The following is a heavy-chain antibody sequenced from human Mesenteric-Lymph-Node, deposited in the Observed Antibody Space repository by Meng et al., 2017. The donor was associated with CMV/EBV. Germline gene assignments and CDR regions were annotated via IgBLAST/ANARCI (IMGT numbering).Heavy chain of an antibody. D-gene: IGHD3-22*01. CDR1: GGSINSYY. CDR3: AKYGSPYSFDP. V-gene: IGHV4-59*01. CDR2: ISYIGST. J-gene: IGHJ5*02. Sequence: SETLSLTCTVSGGSINSYYWNWIRQPPGKELEWIGYISYIGSTSYNPSLKSRVTISVDTSKNQFSLRLNSVTAADTAVYYCAKYGSPYSFDPWGQGALVTVSS.